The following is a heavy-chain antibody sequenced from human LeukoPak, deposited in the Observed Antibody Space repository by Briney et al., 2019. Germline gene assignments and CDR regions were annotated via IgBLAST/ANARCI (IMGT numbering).Heavy chain of an antibody. Sequence: SETLSLTCTVSGGSISSGGYYWSWIRQPPGKGLEWIGYIYHSGSTYYNPSLKSRVTISVDRSENQFSLKLSSVTAADTAVYYCARDAIRPTWYFDLWGRGTLVTVSS. CDR3: ARDAIRPTWYFDL. CDR2: IYHSGST. CDR1: GGSISSGGYY. V-gene: IGHV4-30-2*01. J-gene: IGHJ2*01. D-gene: IGHD3-16*01.